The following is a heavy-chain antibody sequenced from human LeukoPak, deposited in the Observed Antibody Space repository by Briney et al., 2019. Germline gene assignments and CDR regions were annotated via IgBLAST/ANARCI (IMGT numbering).Heavy chain of an antibody. J-gene: IGHJ4*02. CDR2: FYSGGNT. D-gene: IGHD3-10*01. Sequence: GGSLRLSCEASGFTVSTNYVSWVRQAPGKGLEWLSVFYSGGNTYHADSVKGRFTISRDNSQNTLYLQMNSLRAEDTAVYYCARDSYGSGRLDYWGQGTLVTVSS. V-gene: IGHV3-53*01. CDR1: GFTVSTNY. CDR3: ARDSYGSGRLDY.